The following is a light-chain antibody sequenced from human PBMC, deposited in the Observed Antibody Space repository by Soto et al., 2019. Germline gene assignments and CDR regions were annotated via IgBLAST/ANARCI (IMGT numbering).Light chain of an antibody. Sequence: EIVLTQSPGTLSLSPGERATLACRASQSVSSSYLAWYQQKPAQAPRLLIYGASSRATGIPDRFSGCGSGTDFTLTISRLEPEDYAVYYCPQHPYTFGQGTKLEIK. J-gene: IGKJ2*01. CDR2: GAS. V-gene: IGKV3-20*01. CDR3: PQHPYT. CDR1: QSVSSSY.